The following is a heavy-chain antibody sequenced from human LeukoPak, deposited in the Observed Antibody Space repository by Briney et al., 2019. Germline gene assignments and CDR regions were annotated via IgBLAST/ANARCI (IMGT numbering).Heavy chain of an antibody. CDR1: GFTFSSYA. CDR3: AKRVYDILTGYYNYYYYMDV. Sequence: AGGSLTLSCAASGFTFSSYAMSWVRQAPGKGLEWVSAISGSGGSTYYADSVKGRFTISRDNTKNTLYLQMNSLRAEDTAVYYCAKRVYDILTGYYNYYYYMDVWGKGTTVTVSS. V-gene: IGHV3-23*01. D-gene: IGHD3-9*01. J-gene: IGHJ6*03. CDR2: ISGSGGST.